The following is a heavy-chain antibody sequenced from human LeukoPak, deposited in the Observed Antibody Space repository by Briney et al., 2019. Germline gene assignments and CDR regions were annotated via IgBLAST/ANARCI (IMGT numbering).Heavy chain of an antibody. J-gene: IGHJ4*02. Sequence: GDSLRLSCAASGFTFTKYWMTWVRQAPGKGLEWVANIKQDGSEKYYVDPVKGRFTISRDNAKNSLYLQMNSLRAEDTAVYYCARGRRRRITIFGVVRNDYWGQGTLVTVSS. D-gene: IGHD3-3*01. CDR2: IKQDGSEK. V-gene: IGHV3-7*01. CDR3: ARGRRRRITIFGVVRNDY. CDR1: GFTFTKYW.